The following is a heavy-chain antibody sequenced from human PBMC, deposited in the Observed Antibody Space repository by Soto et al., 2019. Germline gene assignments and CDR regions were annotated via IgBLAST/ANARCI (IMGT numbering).Heavy chain of an antibody. Sequence: PPQPLSLTCSISWVSVSSNRAACNWIRQSPSRGLEWLGRTYYRSKWYNDYAVSVKSRITINPDTSKNQFSLQLNSVTPEDTAVYYCARQSVAEAGTGVYYYGMDVWGQGTTVTVSS. CDR1: WVSVSSNRAA. CDR2: TYYRSKWYN. J-gene: IGHJ6*02. CDR3: ARQSVAEAGTGVYYYGMDV. D-gene: IGHD6-13*01. V-gene: IGHV6-1*01.